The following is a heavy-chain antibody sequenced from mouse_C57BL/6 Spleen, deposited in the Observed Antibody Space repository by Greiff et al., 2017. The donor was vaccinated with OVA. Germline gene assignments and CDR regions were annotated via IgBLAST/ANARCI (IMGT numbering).Heavy chain of an antibody. D-gene: IGHD4-1*01. V-gene: IGHV1-7*01. Sequence: QVQLQQSGAELAKPGASVKLSCKASGYTFTSYWMHWVKQRPGQGLEWIGYINPSSGYTKYNQKFKDKAKLTADKSSSTAYMQLSSLTYEDSAVYYCARSEDWDFDYWGQGTTLTVSS. CDR2: INPSSGYT. CDR3: ARSEDWDFDY. CDR1: GYTFTSYW. J-gene: IGHJ2*01.